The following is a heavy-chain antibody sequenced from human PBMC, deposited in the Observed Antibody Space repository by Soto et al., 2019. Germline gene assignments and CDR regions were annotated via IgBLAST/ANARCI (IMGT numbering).Heavy chain of an antibody. CDR2: LNPTGGST. J-gene: IGHJ4*02. Sequence: ASVKVSCKASGYPFTSYYMHWLRQAPGQGLEWMGVLNPTGGSTTYAQNFQGRVTMTRDTSTSTVYVELSSLRSGDTAVYYCARWRDVVATHDSWGQGTLVTVSS. CDR3: ARWRDVVATHDS. D-gene: IGHD5-12*01. CDR1: GYPFTSYY. V-gene: IGHV1-46*01.